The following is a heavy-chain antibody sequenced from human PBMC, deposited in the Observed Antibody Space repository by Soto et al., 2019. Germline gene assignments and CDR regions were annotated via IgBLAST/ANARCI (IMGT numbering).Heavy chain of an antibody. CDR2: IYYSGST. D-gene: IGHD3-10*01. CDR3: ARVGSYHSTAFDI. Sequence: QVQLQESGPGLVKPSQTLSLTCTVSGGSISSGGYYWSRIRQHPGKGLEWIGNIYYSGSTYYNPSPKSRVTLSLDXXKNQFSLKRSSVTAADTAVYYCARVGSYHSTAFDIWGQGTMVTVSS. V-gene: IGHV4-31*03. CDR1: GGSISSGGYY. J-gene: IGHJ3*02.